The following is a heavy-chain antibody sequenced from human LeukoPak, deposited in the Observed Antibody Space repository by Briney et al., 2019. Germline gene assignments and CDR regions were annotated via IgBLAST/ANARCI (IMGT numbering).Heavy chain of an antibody. CDR3: ARDQKGWPHYNGMDV. CDR2: IIPIFGIA. Sequence: ASVKVSCKASGGTFSSYAISWVRQAPGQGLEWMGRIIPIFGIANYAQKFQGRVTITADKSTSTAYMELSSLRSEDTAVYYCARDQKGWPHYNGMDVWGQGTTVTVSS. J-gene: IGHJ6*02. D-gene: IGHD2-15*01. V-gene: IGHV1-69*04. CDR1: GGTFSSYA.